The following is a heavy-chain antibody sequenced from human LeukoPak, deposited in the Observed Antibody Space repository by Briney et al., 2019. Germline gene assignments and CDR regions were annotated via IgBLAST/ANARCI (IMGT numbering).Heavy chain of an antibody. CDR1: GFTFSTYG. Sequence: GGSLRLSCAASGFTFSTYGMHWVRQAPGKGLEWVAVIWHDGSNEYYADSAKGRFTISRDNPKNTLYMQLDSLRAEDTAVYYCARGTGYSYGSLDYWGQGTLVTVSS. CDR3: ARGTGYSYGSLDY. D-gene: IGHD5-18*01. V-gene: IGHV3-33*01. J-gene: IGHJ4*02. CDR2: IWHDGSNE.